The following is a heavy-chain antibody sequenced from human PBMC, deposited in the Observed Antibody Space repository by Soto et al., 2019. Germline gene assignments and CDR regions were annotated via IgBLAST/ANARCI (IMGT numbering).Heavy chain of an antibody. Sequence: GASLKISCKGSGYSFTSYWISWVRQMPGKGLEWMGRIDPSDSYTNYSPSFQGHVTISADKSISTAYLQWSSLKASDTAMYYCARHLVGYGDYLVGMDVWGQGTAVTVSS. D-gene: IGHD4-17*01. CDR2: IDPSDSYT. CDR3: ARHLVGYGDYLVGMDV. V-gene: IGHV5-10-1*01. CDR1: GYSFTSYW. J-gene: IGHJ6*02.